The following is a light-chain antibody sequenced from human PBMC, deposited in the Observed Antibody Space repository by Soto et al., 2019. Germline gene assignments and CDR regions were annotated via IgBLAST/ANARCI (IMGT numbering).Light chain of an antibody. Sequence: QSVLTQPPSASGTPGQRVTISCSGSSSNIGSNYVYWYQQLPGTAPKHLIYRNNQRPSGVPDRFSGSKSGTSASLAISGLRSEDEADYYCAAWDDSLSGYAVFGGGTQLTVL. CDR3: AAWDDSLSGYAV. J-gene: IGLJ7*01. V-gene: IGLV1-47*01. CDR2: RNN. CDR1: SSNIGSNY.